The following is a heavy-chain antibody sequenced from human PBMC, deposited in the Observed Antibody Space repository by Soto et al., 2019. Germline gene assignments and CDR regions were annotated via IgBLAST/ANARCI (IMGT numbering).Heavy chain of an antibody. J-gene: IGHJ4*02. Sequence: QVQLQQWGAGLLKPSETLSLTCAVYGGSFSGYYWSWIRQPPGKGLEWIGETNHSGSTNYNPSLKSRVTISADTSKNHFSLKLNSLTAADTAVYYCARESASAYYGSGSFDYWGQGTLVSVSS. D-gene: IGHD3-10*01. CDR2: TNHSGST. V-gene: IGHV4-34*01. CDR3: ARESASAYYGSGSFDY. CDR1: GGSFSGYY.